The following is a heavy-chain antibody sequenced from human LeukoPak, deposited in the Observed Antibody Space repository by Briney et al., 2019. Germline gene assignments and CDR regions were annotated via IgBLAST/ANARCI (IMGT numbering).Heavy chain of an antibody. CDR3: AREVARTPFIDY. Sequence: PSETLSLTCTVSGGSISNNNYLWGWIRQPPGKGLEWIGNIYYSGSTYDNPSLKSRVTISVDKSKNQFSLKLRSVTAADTAIYYCAREVARTPFIDYWGQGTLVTVSS. V-gene: IGHV4-39*07. CDR2: IYYSGST. D-gene: IGHD1-14*01. CDR1: GGSISNNNYL. J-gene: IGHJ4*02.